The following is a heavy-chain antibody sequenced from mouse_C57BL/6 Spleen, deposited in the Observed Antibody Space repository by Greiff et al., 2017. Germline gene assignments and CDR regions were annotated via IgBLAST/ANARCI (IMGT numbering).Heavy chain of an antibody. CDR2: ISSGGSYT. CDR1: GFTFSSYG. D-gene: IGHD4-1*01. J-gene: IGHJ2*01. CDR3: ARGGGNWDERAFDY. V-gene: IGHV5-6*01. Sequence: EVQRVESGGDLVKPGGSLKLSCAASGFTFSSYGMSWVRQTPDKRLEWVATISSGGSYTYYPDSVKGRFTISRDNAKNTLYLQMSSLKSEDTAMYYCARGGGNWDERAFDYWGQGTTLTVSS.